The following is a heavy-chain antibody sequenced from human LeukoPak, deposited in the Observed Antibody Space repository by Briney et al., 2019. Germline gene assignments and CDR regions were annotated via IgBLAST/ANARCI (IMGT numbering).Heavy chain of an antibody. V-gene: IGHV4-59*12. CDR2: IYYSGST. Sequence: PSETLSLTCTVSGGSISSYYWSWIRQPPGKGLEWIGYIYYSGSTNYNPSLKSRVTISVDTSKNQFSLKLSSVTAADTAVYYCARETGPYCSGGSCPRGFDYSGQGTLVTVSS. D-gene: IGHD2-15*01. CDR1: GGSISSYY. J-gene: IGHJ4*02. CDR3: ARETGPYCSGGSCPRGFDY.